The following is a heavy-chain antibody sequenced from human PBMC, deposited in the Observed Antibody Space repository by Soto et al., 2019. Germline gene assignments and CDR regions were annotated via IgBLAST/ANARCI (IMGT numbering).Heavy chain of an antibody. V-gene: IGHV1-18*04. CDR1: GYTFTSYG. D-gene: IGHD3-3*01. CDR2: ISAYNGNT. J-gene: IGHJ4*02. Sequence: ASVKVSCKASGYTFTSYGISWVRQAPGQGLEWMGWISAYNGNTNYAQKLQGRVTMTTDTSTSTAYMEPRSLRSDDTAVYYCARSARVYDFWSGYPFDYWGQGTLVTVSS. CDR3: ARSARVYDFWSGYPFDY.